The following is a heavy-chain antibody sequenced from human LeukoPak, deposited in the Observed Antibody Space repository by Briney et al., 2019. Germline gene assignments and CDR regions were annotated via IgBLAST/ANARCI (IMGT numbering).Heavy chain of an antibody. V-gene: IGHV1-2*02. J-gene: IGHJ3*02. CDR1: GYTFTGYY. CDR2: IKPYNGEK. CDR3: ARATREIRYFDWSDAFEI. D-gene: IGHD3-9*01. Sequence: GASVKVSFKASGYTFTGYYMHWVRQAPGQGVEGMGWIKPYNGEKKYEAKFQGQLTLTRDTPISTAYMELSRLRSDDTAVYYCARATREIRYFDWSDAFEIWGQGTMVTVSS.